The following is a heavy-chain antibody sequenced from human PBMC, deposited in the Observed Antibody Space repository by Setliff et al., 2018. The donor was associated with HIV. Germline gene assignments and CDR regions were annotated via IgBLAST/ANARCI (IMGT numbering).Heavy chain of an antibody. CDR2: ISYDASRT. Sequence: PGGSLRLSCVASGFTFSTFAMHWVRQAPGKGLEWVSVISYDASRTSYADSVKGRFTISRDNSKNTLFLQLNTLRSDDTAVYYCARQLSNSLDYWGQGTLVTVSS. CDR3: ARQLSNSLDY. D-gene: IGHD7-27*01. CDR1: GFTFSTFA. J-gene: IGHJ4*02. V-gene: IGHV3-30*01.